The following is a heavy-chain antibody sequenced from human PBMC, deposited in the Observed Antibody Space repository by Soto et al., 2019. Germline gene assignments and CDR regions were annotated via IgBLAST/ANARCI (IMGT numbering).Heavy chain of an antibody. CDR3: TKDRGYTSSWYGGDFDY. Sequence: QVQLVESGGGVVQPGRSLRLSCAASGFTFSSYGMHWVRQAPGKGLEWVAVVSNDGSHRYYADSVKGRFTISRDNSKNTLYLQMNSLRTEDTAVYSCTKDRGYTSSWYGGDFDYWGQGTLVTVSS. CDR2: VSNDGSHR. CDR1: GFTFSSYG. J-gene: IGHJ4*02. D-gene: IGHD6-13*01. V-gene: IGHV3-30*18.